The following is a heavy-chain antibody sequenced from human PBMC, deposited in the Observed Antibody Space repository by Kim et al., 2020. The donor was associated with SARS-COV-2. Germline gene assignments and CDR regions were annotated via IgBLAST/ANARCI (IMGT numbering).Heavy chain of an antibody. CDR2: MNPNSGNT. J-gene: IGHJ6*02. V-gene: IGHV1-8*01. D-gene: IGHD5-18*01. Sequence: ASVKVSCKASGYTFTSYDINWVRQATGQGLEWMGWMNPNSGNTGYAQKFQGRVTMTRNTSISTAYMELSSLRSEDMAVYYCARGWIQLWGGYGMDVWGQGTTVTVSS. CDR3: ARGWIQLWGGYGMDV. CDR1: GYTFTSYD.